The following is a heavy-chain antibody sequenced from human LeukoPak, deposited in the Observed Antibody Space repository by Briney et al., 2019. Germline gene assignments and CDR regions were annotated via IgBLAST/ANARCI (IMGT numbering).Heavy chain of an antibody. CDR1: GFTFSSYA. CDR3: AGYFCSGGSCYRYFDY. J-gene: IGHJ4*02. CDR2: ISGSGGGT. D-gene: IGHD2-15*01. V-gene: IGHV3-23*01. Sequence: PGGSLRLSCAASGFTFSSYAMSWVRHPPGKGLEWVSTISGSGGGTYYADSVKGRFTISRDNSKNTLYLQMNSLRPEDTAVYYCAGYFCSGGSCYRYFDYWGQGTLVTVSA.